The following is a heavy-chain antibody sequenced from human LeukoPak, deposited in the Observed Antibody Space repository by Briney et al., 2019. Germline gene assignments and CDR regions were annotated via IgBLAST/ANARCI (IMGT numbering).Heavy chain of an antibody. V-gene: IGHV1-2*02. J-gene: IGHJ5*02. CDR3: ARVGDSSGYYYGGNWFDP. CDR1: GYTFTGYY. CDR2: INPNSGGT. Sequence: ASVKASCKASGYTFTGYYMHWVRQAPGQGLEWMGWINPNSGGTNYAQKFQGRVTMTRDTSISTAYMELSRLRSDDTAVYHCARVGDSSGYYYGGNWFDPWGQGTLVTVSS. D-gene: IGHD3-22*01.